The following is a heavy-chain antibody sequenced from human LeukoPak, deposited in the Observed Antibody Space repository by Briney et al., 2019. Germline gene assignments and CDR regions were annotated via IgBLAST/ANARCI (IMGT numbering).Heavy chain of an antibody. CDR2: ISAYNGNT. D-gene: IGHD3-22*01. V-gene: IGHV1-18*01. Sequence: ASVKVSCKASGHTFTSYGISWVRQAPGQGLEWMGWISAYNGNTNYAQKLQGRVTMTTDTSTSTAYMELRSLRSDDTAVYYCARPSTYYYDSSGYYYDYWGQGTLVTVSS. CDR3: ARPSTYYYDSSGYYYDY. J-gene: IGHJ4*02. CDR1: GHTFTSYG.